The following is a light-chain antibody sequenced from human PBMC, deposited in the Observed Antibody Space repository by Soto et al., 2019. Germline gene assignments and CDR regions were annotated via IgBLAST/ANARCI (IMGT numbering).Light chain of an antibody. J-gene: IGKJ5*01. CDR1: QSAGNF. Sequence: EIVMTPSQATLSVSPGETASLSCRASQSAGNFLAWYQQKPGQAPRLLIYYISTRATGIPARFSGSGSGTEFTLTISSLQSEDFAVYYCQQRSNWPTCGQGKRRAIK. V-gene: IGKV3D-15*01. CDR2: YIS. CDR3: QQRSNWPT.